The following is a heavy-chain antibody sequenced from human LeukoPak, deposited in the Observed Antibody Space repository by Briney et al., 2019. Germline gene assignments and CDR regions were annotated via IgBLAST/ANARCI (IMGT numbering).Heavy chain of an antibody. CDR2: IKQDGREN. CDR1: GFTFSSYW. Sequence: PRGSLRLSWAASGFTFSSYWVSWVRQAPGNWREWVANIKQDGRENNYADSVKGRFTISRDNAKNSLYLQMNSLRAEDTGVYYCASITIFGVVPGGFDPWGQGTLVTVSS. D-gene: IGHD3-3*01. J-gene: IGHJ5*02. CDR3: ASITIFGVVPGGFDP. V-gene: IGHV3-7*01.